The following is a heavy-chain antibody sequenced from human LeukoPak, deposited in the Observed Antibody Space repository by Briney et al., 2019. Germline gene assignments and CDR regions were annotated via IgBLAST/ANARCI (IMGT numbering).Heavy chain of an antibody. Sequence: GASVKVSCKASGYTFTSYYMHWVRKAPGPGLGWMGIINPSGGSTSYAQKFQGRVTMTRDTSTSTVYMELSSLRSEDTAVYYCARSRPGYSYAIPAFPFDYWGQGTLVTVSS. CDR1: GYTFTSYY. CDR3: ARSRPGYSYAIPAFPFDY. V-gene: IGHV1-46*01. D-gene: IGHD5-18*01. J-gene: IGHJ4*02. CDR2: INPSGGST.